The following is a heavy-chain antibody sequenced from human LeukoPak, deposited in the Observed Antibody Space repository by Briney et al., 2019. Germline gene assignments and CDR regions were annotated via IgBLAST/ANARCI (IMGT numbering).Heavy chain of an antibody. V-gene: IGHV4-39*07. CDR3: ARDNIEMATKGSFDY. Sequence: SETLSLTCTVSGESISSQTFYWDWIRQPPGKGLEWIGSIYHNGGTDYNPSLKSRVTISVDTSKNQFSLKLSSVTAADTAVYYCARDNIEMATKGSFDYWGQGTLVTVSS. J-gene: IGHJ4*02. CDR1: GESISSQTFY. D-gene: IGHD5-24*01. CDR2: IYHNGGT.